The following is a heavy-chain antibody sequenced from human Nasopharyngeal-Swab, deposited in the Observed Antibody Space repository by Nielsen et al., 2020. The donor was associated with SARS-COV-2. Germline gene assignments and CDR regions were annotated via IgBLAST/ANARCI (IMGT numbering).Heavy chain of an antibody. CDR1: GFRDYS. D-gene: IGHD4-17*01. CDR2: ISSSSSDI. CDR3: ARGSRDYENNYYYYGMDV. Sequence: GESLKISCVDSGFRDYSMNWVRQAPGKGLEWVSSISSSSSDIYYADSVKGRFTISRDNAKNSLYLQMNSLRAEDTAVYYCARGSRDYENNYYYYGMDVWGQGTTVTVSS. V-gene: IGHV3-21*01. J-gene: IGHJ6*02.